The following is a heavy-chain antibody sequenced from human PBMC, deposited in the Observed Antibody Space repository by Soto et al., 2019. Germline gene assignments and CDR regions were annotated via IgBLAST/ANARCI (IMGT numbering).Heavy chain of an antibody. D-gene: IGHD3-22*01. CDR2: INPSGGST. CDR1: GYIFTNHY. CDR3: ARADYYDSSGFYYDC. Sequence: QVQLVQSGAEVKKPGASVKVSCKASGYIFTNHYIHWVRQAPGQGLEWMGIINPSGGSTNYLQKFQGRTTMTRDTSTSTVYMELSNLRSEDTAVYFCARADYYDSSGFYYDCWGQGSLVTVSS. V-gene: IGHV1-46*01. J-gene: IGHJ4*02.